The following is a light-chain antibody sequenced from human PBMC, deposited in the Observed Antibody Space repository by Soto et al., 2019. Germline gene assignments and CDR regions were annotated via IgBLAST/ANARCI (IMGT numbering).Light chain of an antibody. V-gene: IGKV3-20*01. J-gene: IGKJ2*01. CDR3: QQYGSSPGYT. Sequence: EIVLTQSPGTLSLSPGERATLSCRASQSVSTSYLTWYQQKPGQAPRVLVYGASRRATGIPDRFSGSGSGTDFTLTISRLGPEDFAVYYCQQYGSSPGYTFGQGTKLEIK. CDR2: GAS. CDR1: QSVSTSY.